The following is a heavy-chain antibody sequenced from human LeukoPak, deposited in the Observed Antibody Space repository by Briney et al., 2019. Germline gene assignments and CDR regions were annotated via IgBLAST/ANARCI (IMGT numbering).Heavy chain of an antibody. CDR1: GGSISSYY. J-gene: IGHJ4*02. Sequence: SETLSLTCTVSGGSISSYYWSWIRQPPGKGLEWIGYIYYSGSTNYNPSLKSRVTISVDTSKNQFSLRLNSVTAADTAMYFCVKSGGYGLIDYWGQGTLVTVSS. D-gene: IGHD1-26*01. CDR3: VKSGGYGLIDY. V-gene: IGHV4-59*08. CDR2: IYYSGST.